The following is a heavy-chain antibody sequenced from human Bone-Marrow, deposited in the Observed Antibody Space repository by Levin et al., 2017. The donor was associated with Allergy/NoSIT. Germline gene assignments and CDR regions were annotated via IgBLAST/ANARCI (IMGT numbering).Heavy chain of an antibody. J-gene: IGHJ4*02. CDR2: ISGSGGST. D-gene: IGHD5-18*01. Sequence: GESLKISCAASGFTFSSYAMSWVRQASGKGLEWVSTISGSGGSTYYGDSVEGRFTISRDNFKNTLYLQMNSLRGEDTAVYYCAKSRGYSYGDPVDSWGQGTLVTVSS. V-gene: IGHV3-23*01. CDR3: AKSRGYSYGDPVDS. CDR1: GFTFSSYA.